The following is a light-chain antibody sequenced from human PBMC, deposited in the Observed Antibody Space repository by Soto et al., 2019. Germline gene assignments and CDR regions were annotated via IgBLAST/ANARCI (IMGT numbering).Light chain of an antibody. J-gene: IGKJ1*01. CDR2: KAS. CDR3: QQYRNWPRT. Sequence: IHITGSPSTLSGSGVDRVTIACRASQTISSWLAWYQQKPGKAPKLLIHKASTLKSGVPSRFSGSGSGTEFTLTINSLQSEDFAVYYCQQYRNWPRTFGQGTKVDIK. CDR1: QTISSW. V-gene: IGKV1-5*03.